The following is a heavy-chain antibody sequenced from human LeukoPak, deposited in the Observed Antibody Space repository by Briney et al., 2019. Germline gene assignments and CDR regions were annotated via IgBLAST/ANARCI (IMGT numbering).Heavy chain of an antibody. CDR1: SGSISSYY. D-gene: IGHD3-16*01. J-gene: IGHJ4*02. CDR3: TRAVITFGAAVAKGFDC. V-gene: IGHV4-59*01. CDR2: VYYSGST. Sequence: SETLSPTCTVSSGSISSYYWSWIRQPPGKGLEWLGYVYYSGSTDYNPSLKSRVTMSLDTSKNQFSLNLRSVTAADTAVYYCTRAVITFGAAVAKGFDCWGQGTLVTVSS.